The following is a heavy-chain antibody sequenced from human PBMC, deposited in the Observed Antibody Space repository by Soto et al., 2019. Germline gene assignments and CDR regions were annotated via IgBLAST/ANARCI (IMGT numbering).Heavy chain of an antibody. V-gene: IGHV4-59*01. CDR3: ARGGFDYSSYYYMDV. CDR1: GGCISSYY. Sequence: PSETRSLTCTVSGGCISSYYWSWIRQPPGKGLEWIGYIYYSGSTNYNPSLKSRVTISVDKSKNQFSLKLSSVTAADTAVYYCARGGFDYSSYYYMDVWGKGTTVTVSS. D-gene: IGHD6-13*01. J-gene: IGHJ6*03. CDR2: IYYSGST.